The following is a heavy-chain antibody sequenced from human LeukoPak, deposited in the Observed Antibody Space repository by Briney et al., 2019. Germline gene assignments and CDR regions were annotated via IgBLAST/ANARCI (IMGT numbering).Heavy chain of an antibody. V-gene: IGHV1-2*02. J-gene: IGHJ4*02. D-gene: IGHD6-13*01. Sequence: ASVKVSCKASGYTFTGYYMHWVRQAPGQGLEWMGWINPNSGGTNYAQKFQGRVTMTRDTSISTAYMELSRLRSDDTAVYVCERDLSLGMAAAVSDYWGQGSLVSV. CDR3: ERDLSLGMAAAVSDY. CDR1: GYTFTGYY. CDR2: INPNSGGT.